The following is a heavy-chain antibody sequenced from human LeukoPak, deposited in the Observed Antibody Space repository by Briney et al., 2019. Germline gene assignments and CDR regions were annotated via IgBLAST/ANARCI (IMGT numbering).Heavy chain of an antibody. Sequence: SETLSLTCTVSGGSISSYYWSWIRQPAGKGLEWIGRLYTSGSTTYNPSPKSRLTMSVDTSNNQFSLKLSSVTAADTAVYYCARGYDFHDSWGQGTLVTVSS. CDR3: ARGYDFHDS. V-gene: IGHV4-4*07. J-gene: IGHJ4*02. D-gene: IGHD5-12*01. CDR2: LYTSGST. CDR1: GGSISSYY.